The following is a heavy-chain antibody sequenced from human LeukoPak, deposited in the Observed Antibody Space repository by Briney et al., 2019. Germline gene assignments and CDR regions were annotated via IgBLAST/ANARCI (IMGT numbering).Heavy chain of an antibody. Sequence: KTSETLSLTCTVSGGSISSYYWSWIRQPPGKGLEWIGYSHYSGKTNCNPSLKSRVTISVDTSKNQFSLRLSSVTAADTAVYYCAGSVYQHAEYFHHWGQGTLVTVSS. D-gene: IGHD3-3*01. CDR3: AGSVYQHAEYFHH. CDR1: GGSISSYY. J-gene: IGHJ1*01. CDR2: SHYSGKT. V-gene: IGHV4-59*01.